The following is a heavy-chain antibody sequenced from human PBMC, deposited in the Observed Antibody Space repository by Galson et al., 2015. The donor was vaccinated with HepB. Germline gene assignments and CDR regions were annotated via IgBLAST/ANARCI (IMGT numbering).Heavy chain of an antibody. Sequence: ETLSLTCTVSGGSISSSSYYWGWIRQPPGKGLEWIGSIYYSGSTYYNPSLKSRVTISVDTSKNQFSLKLSSVTAADTAVYYCARVRSRIVVVVAASKDFDYWGQGTLVTVSS. J-gene: IGHJ4*02. CDR1: GGSISSSSYY. CDR3: ARVRSRIVVVVAASKDFDY. D-gene: IGHD2-15*01. CDR2: IYYSGST. V-gene: IGHV4-39*07.